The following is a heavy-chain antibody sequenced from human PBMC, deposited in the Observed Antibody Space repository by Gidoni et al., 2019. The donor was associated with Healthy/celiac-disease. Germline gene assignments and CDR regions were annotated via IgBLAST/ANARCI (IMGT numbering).Heavy chain of an antibody. CDR1: AYSISSGYY. V-gene: IGHV4-38-2*02. CDR3: ARARYSSSWYAGSYNWFDP. J-gene: IGHJ5*02. CDR2: IYHSGST. Sequence: QVQLPASGPGLVKPSETLSLTCTLSAYSISSGYYWGWIRQPPGKGLEWIGSIYHSGSTYYNPSLKSRVTISVDTSKNQSSLKLSSVTAADTAVYYCARARYSSSWYAGSYNWFDPWGQGTLVTVSS. D-gene: IGHD6-13*01.